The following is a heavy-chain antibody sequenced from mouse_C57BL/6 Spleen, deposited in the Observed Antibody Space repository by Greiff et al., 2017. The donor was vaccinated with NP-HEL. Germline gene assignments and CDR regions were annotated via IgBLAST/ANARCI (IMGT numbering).Heavy chain of an antibody. CDR2: IYPGDGDT. CDR3: AREGFSMDY. J-gene: IGHJ4*01. Sequence: VMLVESGPELVKPGASVKISCKASGYAFSSSWMNWVKQRPGKGLEWIGRIYPGDGDTNYNGKFKGKATLTADKSSSTAYMQLSSLTSEDSAVYFCAREGFSMDYWGQGTSVTVSS. CDR1: GYAFSSSW. V-gene: IGHV1-82*01.